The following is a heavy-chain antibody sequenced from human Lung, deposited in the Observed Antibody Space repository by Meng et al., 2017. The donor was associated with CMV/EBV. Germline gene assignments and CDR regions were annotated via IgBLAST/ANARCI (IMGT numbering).Heavy chain of an antibody. CDR2: MLSTGST. D-gene: IGHD2-2*01. CDR1: GGXISSSNYY. J-gene: IGHJ3*02. CDR3: ARDHKFRVGIVVVPAFDI. V-gene: IGHV4-39*07. Sequence: SXTXSLXCTVSGGXISSSNYYWGWIRQPPGKGLEWIGRMLSTGSTYYNPTLKSRVTISLDTSKNQFSLKLNSVTAADTAVYFCARDHKFRVGIVVVPAFDIWXQGTMVTVSS.